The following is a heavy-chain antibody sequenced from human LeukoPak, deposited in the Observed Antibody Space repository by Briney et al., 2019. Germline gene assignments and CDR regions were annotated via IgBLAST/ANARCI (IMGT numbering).Heavy chain of an antibody. CDR2: INPNSGGT. Sequence: ASVKVSCKASGYTFTGYYMHWVRQAPGQGLEWMGWINPNSGGTNYAQKLQGRVTMTTDTSTSTAYMELRSLRSDDTAVYYCARWSGSYFRFDYWGQGTLVSVSS. CDR1: GYTFTGYY. J-gene: IGHJ4*02. V-gene: IGHV1-2*02. D-gene: IGHD1-26*01. CDR3: ARWSGSYFRFDY.